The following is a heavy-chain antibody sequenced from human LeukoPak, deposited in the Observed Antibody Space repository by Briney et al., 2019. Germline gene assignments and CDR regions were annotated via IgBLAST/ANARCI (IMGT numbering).Heavy chain of an antibody. CDR2: IYHTGST. CDR3: ARGGQVVGRTMSDY. V-gene: IGHV4-39*07. Sequence: SETLSLTCTVSGGSISSSSYYWGWIRQPPGKGLEWIGSIYHTGSTYYNLSLKSRVTISVDTSKNQFSLKLSSVTAADTAVYYCARGGQVVGRTMSDYWGQGTLVTVSS. J-gene: IGHJ4*02. CDR1: GGSISSSSYY. D-gene: IGHD1-26*01.